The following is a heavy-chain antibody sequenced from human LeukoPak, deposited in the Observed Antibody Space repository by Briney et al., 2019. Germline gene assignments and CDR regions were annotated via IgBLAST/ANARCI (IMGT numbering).Heavy chain of an antibody. V-gene: IGHV3-30*04. CDR2: ISYDGSNK. D-gene: IGHD1-26*01. Sequence: PGGSLRLSCAASGFTFSSYAMHWVRQAPGKGLEWVAVISYDGSNKYYADSVKGRFTISRDNSKNTLYLQMNSLRAEDTAVYYCAGMGATNHDAFDIWGQGTMVTVSS. CDR1: GFTFSSYA. CDR3: AGMGATNHDAFDI. J-gene: IGHJ3*02.